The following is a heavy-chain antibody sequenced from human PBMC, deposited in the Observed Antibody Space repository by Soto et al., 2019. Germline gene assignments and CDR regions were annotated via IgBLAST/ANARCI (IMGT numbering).Heavy chain of an antibody. J-gene: IGHJ5*02. CDR1: GGTFSSYA. CDR3: ARDADTSFSSSPNWFDP. D-gene: IGHD6-13*01. Sequence: SVKVSCKASGGTFSSYAISWVRQAPGQGLEWMGGIIPIFGTANYAQKFQGRVTITADESTSTAYMELSSLRSEDTAVYYCARDADTSFSSSPNWFDPWGQGTLVTVSS. V-gene: IGHV1-69*13. CDR2: IIPIFGTA.